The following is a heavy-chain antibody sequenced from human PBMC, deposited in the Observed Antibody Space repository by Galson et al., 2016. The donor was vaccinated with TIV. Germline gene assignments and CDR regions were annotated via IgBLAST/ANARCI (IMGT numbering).Heavy chain of an antibody. D-gene: IGHD5-24*01. CDR1: GFTFSHFG. V-gene: IGHV3-23*01. CDR2: ISGSGGQT. J-gene: IGHJ4*02. Sequence: SLRLSCAASGFTFSHFGMHWVRQSPGKGLEWVASISGSGGQTHYGDSVRGRFIISRDDSKNTVYLRMNNVRVDDTAVYYCAKSLFHTIDFGGLTVIFDHWGQGALVTVSS. CDR3: AKSLFHTIDFGGLTVIFDH.